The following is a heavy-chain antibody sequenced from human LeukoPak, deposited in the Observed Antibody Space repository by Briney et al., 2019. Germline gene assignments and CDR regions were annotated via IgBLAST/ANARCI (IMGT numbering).Heavy chain of an antibody. CDR3: AREASSITIFGVVINPSAGFFDY. D-gene: IGHD3-3*01. CDR1: GVSISSYY. J-gene: IGHJ4*02. V-gene: IGHV4-59*01. CDR2: IYYSGST. Sequence: SETLSLTCTVSGVSISSYYWSWIRQPPGKGLEWIGYIYYSGSTNYNPSLKSRVTISVDTSKNQFSLKLSSVTAADTAVYYCAREASSITIFGVVINPSAGFFDYWGQGTLVTVSS.